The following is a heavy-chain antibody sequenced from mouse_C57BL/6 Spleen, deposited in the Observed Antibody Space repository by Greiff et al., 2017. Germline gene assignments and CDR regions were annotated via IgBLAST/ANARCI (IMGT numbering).Heavy chain of an antibody. D-gene: IGHD4-1*01. Sequence: VKLMESGAELVKPGASVKISCKASGYAFSSYWMNWVKPRPGKGLEWIGQIYPGDGDTNYNGKFKGKATLTADKSSSTAYMQLSSLTSEDSAVYFCARGEDWAVFDDWGQGTTLTVSS. J-gene: IGHJ2*01. CDR1: GYAFSSYW. CDR3: ARGEDWAVFDD. V-gene: IGHV1-80*01. CDR2: IYPGDGDT.